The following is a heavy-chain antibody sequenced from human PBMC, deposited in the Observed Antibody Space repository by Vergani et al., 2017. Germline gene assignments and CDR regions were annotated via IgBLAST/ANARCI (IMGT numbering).Heavy chain of an antibody. J-gene: IGHJ3*02. CDR2: IRSKAYGGTT. CDR3: TREREGYIVVVPAAADAFDI. CDR1: GFTFVDYA. D-gene: IGHD2-2*01. Sequence: EVQLVESGGGLVQPGRSLRLSCTAAGFTFVDYAMSWVRQAPGKGLEWVGFIRSKAYGGTTEYAASVKGRFTISRDDSKSIAYLQMNSLKTEDTAVYYCTREREGYIVVVPAAADAFDIWGQGTMVTVSS. V-gene: IGHV3-49*04.